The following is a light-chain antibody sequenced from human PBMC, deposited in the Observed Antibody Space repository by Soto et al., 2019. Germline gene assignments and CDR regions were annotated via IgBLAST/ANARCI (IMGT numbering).Light chain of an antibody. CDR1: SIDVGGYNY. CDR3: SSYTSSSTLYV. V-gene: IGLV2-14*03. Sequence: QSALTQPASVSGSPGQSIAISCTGASIDVGGYNYVSWYQQHPGKAPKLMIYDVASRPSGVSDRFSGSKSGNTASLTISVLQAEDEADYYCSSYTSSSTLYVFGTGTKLTVL. J-gene: IGLJ1*01. CDR2: DVA.